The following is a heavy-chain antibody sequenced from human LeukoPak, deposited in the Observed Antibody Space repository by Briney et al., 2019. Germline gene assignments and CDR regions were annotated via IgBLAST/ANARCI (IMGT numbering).Heavy chain of an antibody. D-gene: IGHD4-23*01. CDR2: IYYSGSI. CDR3: ARETVVHYYFDY. J-gene: IGHJ4*02. V-gene: IGHV4-59*13. Sequence: SETLSLTCTVSGGSLSSYYWSWLRQPPGKGLEWIGYIYYSGSINYNPSLKSRVTISVDTSKNQFSLKLSSVTAADTAVYYCARETVVHYYFDYWGQGTLVTVSS. CDR1: GGSLSSYY.